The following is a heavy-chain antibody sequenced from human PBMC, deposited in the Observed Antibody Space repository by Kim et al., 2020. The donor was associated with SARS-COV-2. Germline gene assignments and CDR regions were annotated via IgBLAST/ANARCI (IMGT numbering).Heavy chain of an antibody. J-gene: IGHJ4*02. D-gene: IGHD6-19*01. CDR3: AKERQWLEYYFDY. CDR1: GFTFSSYG. V-gene: IGHV3-30*18. CDR2: ISYDGSNK. Sequence: GGSLRLSCAASGFTFSSYGMHWVRQAPGKGLEWVAVISYDGSNKYYADSVKGRFTISRDNSKNTLYPQMNSLRAEDTAVYYCAKERQWLEYYFDYWGQGTLVTVSS.